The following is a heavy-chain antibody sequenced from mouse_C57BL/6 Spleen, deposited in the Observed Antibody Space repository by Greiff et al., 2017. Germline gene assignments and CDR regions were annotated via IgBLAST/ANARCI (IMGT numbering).Heavy chain of an antibody. CDR3: ARHEGYGNLYYYAMDY. CDR1: GYTFTEYT. CDR2: FYPGSGSI. D-gene: IGHD2-10*02. V-gene: IGHV1-62-2*01. Sequence: VKLMESGAELVKPGASVKLSCKASGYTFTEYTIHWVKQRSGQGRGWIGWFYPGSGSIKYNEKFKDKATLTADKSSSTVYMELSRLTSEDSAVYFCARHEGYGNLYYYAMDYWGQGTSVTVSS. J-gene: IGHJ4*01.